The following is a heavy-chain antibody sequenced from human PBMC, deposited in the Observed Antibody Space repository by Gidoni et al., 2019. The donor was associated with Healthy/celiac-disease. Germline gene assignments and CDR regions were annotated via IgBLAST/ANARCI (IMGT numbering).Heavy chain of an antibody. V-gene: IGHV4-59*01. Sequence: QVQLQESGPGLVKPSETLSLTCTDSGGSISSYYWSWIRQPPGKGLEWIGYIYYSGSTNYNPSLKSRVTISVDTSKNQFSLKLSSVTAADTAVYYCARGTVAEFDYWGQGTLVTVSS. D-gene: IGHD6-19*01. CDR1: GGSISSYY. CDR3: ARGTVAEFDY. J-gene: IGHJ4*02. CDR2: IYYSGST.